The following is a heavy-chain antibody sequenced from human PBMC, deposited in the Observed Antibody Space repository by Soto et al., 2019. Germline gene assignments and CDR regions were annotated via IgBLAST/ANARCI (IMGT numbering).Heavy chain of an antibody. CDR3: ARESHDILTGPPWVWYFDL. D-gene: IGHD3-9*01. J-gene: IGHJ2*01. Sequence: QVQLQQWGAGPLRPLETLSLTCGVSGGSFSGYYWAWIRQSPGKGLEWIGEINDRGSINYNPSLKSRDGISVHTSKNHYSLNLRSVTAADTAVYYCARESHDILTGPPWVWYFDLWGRGTLVTVSS. V-gene: IGHV4-34*01. CDR2: INDRGSI. CDR1: GGSFSGYY.